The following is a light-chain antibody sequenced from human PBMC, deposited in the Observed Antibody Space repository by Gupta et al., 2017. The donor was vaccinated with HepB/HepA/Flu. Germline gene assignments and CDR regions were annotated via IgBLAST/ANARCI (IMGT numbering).Light chain of an antibody. CDR2: DKN. CDR1: TGPVTSDHC. V-gene: IGLV7-46*01. J-gene: IGLJ3*02. CDR3: CLSDSGAPWV. Sequence: QPVVPQEPSLTVSPGGTVTLTCASSTGPVTSDHCPYWFQQRPGQAPKPLIADKNNKCAGTPARFSGSIRGGTAALTLSGAQPEEEAEYYCCLSDSGAPWVFGGGTKLTVL.